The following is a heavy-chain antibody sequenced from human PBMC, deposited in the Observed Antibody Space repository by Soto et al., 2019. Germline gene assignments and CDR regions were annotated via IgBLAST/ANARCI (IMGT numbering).Heavy chain of an antibody. CDR1: GFTFSSYA. Sequence: PGGSLRLSWAASGFTFSSYAISCVRQAPGKGLEWVSAISGSGGSTYYADSVKGRFTISRDNSKNTLYLQMNSLRAEDTAVYYCAKIRDAHSRSWSPLWGQGTLVTVSS. CDR3: AKIRDAHSRSWSPL. CDR2: ISGSGGST. D-gene: IGHD6-13*01. V-gene: IGHV3-23*01. J-gene: IGHJ4*02.